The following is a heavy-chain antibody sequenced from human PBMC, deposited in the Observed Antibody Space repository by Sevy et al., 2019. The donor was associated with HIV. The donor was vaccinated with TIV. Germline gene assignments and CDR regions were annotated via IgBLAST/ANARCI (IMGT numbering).Heavy chain of an antibody. CDR3: ARKYDSSGYFDY. CDR2: ISGSGGSGDKT. D-gene: IGHD3-22*01. Sequence: GGSLRPSCAASGFTFSNYAMNWVRQAPGKGLEWVSGISGSGGSGDKTNYADSVKGRFTISRDDSKNSLYLQLNSLRAEDTAIYYCARKYDSSGYFDYWGQGTLVTVSS. CDR1: GFTFSNYA. V-gene: IGHV3-23*01. J-gene: IGHJ4*02.